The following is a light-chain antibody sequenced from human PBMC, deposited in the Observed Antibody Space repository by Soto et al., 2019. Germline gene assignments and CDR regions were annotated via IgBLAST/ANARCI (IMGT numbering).Light chain of an antibody. CDR3: QQYGSSPGWT. CDR2: GAS. J-gene: IGKJ1*01. Sequence: EIVLTQSPGTLSLSPGERATLSCRASQSVSSSYLAWYQQKPGQAPRLLIYGASSRATGIPDRFSGSGSGTDFALTINRREPEDCAVYYCQQYGSSPGWTFGQGTKVEIK. CDR1: QSVSSSY. V-gene: IGKV3-20*01.